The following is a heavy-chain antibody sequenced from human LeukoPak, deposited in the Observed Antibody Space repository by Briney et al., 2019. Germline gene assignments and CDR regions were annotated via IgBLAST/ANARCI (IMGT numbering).Heavy chain of an antibody. CDR2: INHSGST. Sequence: SETLSLTCAVYGGSFSGYYWSWIRQPPGKGLEWIGEINHSGSTNYNPSLKSRVTISVDTSKNQFSLKLSSVTAADTAVYYCARGGRGPSLYWGQGTLVTVSS. J-gene: IGHJ4*02. CDR1: GGSFSGYY. D-gene: IGHD3-10*01. CDR3: ARGGRGPSLY. V-gene: IGHV4-34*01.